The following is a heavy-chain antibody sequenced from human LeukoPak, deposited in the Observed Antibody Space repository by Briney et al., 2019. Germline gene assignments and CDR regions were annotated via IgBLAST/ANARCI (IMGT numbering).Heavy chain of an antibody. J-gene: IGHJ4*02. CDR3: ARVLGPTTVTTFGPLRPFDY. CDR1: GYTFTSYG. D-gene: IGHD4-17*01. CDR2: ISAYNGNT. V-gene: IGHV1-18*04. Sequence: ASVKVSCKASGYTFTSYGISWVRQAPGQGLEWMGWISAYNGNTNYAQKPQGRVTMTTDTSTSTAYMELRSLRSDDTAVYYCARVLGPTTVTTFGPLRPFDYWGQGTLVTVSS.